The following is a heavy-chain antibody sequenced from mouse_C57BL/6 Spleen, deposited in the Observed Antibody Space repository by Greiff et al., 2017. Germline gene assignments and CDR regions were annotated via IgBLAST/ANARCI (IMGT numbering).Heavy chain of an antibody. CDR3: ARPYYYGSSVYWYFDV. V-gene: IGHV1-82*01. J-gene: IGHJ1*03. CDR1: GYAFSSSW. CDR2: IYPGDGDT. Sequence: VQLQQSGPELVKPGASVKISCKASGYAFSSSWMNWVKQRPGKGLEWIGRIYPGDGDTNYNGKFKGKATLTADKSSSTAYMQLSSLTSEDSAVYFCARPYYYGSSVYWYFDVWGTGTTVTVSS. D-gene: IGHD1-1*01.